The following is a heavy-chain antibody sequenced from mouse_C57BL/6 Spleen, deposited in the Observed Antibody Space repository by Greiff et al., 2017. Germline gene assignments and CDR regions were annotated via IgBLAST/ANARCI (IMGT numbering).Heavy chain of an antibody. J-gene: IGHJ2*01. V-gene: IGHV5-6*01. CDR1: GFTFSSYG. D-gene: IGHD1-1*01. CDR3: ARQGLLLRYCFDY. Sequence: EVQGVESGGDLVKPGGSLKLSCAASGFTFSSYGMSWVRQTPDKRLEWVATISSGGSYTYYPDSVKGRFTISRDNAKNTLYLQMSSLKSEDTAMYYCARQGLLLRYCFDYWGQGTTLTVSS. CDR2: ISSGGSYT.